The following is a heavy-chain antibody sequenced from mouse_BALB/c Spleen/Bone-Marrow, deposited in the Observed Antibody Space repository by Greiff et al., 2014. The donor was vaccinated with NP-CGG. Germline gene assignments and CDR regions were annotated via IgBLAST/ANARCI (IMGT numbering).Heavy chain of an antibody. CDR3: ARSYRFWYFDV. CDR2: IHPNSGNT. CDR1: GYTFTSSW. V-gene: IGHV1S130*01. Sequence: QVQLQQPGSVLVRPGASVKLSCKASGYTFTSSWMHWAKQRPGQGLEWIGDIHPNSGNTNYNEKFRGKATLTVDTSSNTAYVDRSSLTSEDSAVYSCARSYRFWYFDVWGAGTTVTVSS. D-gene: IGHD2-14*01. J-gene: IGHJ1*01.